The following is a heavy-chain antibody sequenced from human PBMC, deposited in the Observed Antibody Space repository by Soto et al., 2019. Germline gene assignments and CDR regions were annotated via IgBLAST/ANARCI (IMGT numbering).Heavy chain of an antibody. V-gene: IGHV4-61*01. CDR2: MSHSGGP. Sequence: KPSETLSLTCAVYGEFVSXXXXXXXWIRQPPGKGLKWIGEMSHSGGPTFNPSLKSRVXXXXXXPXXXXXXXXXXXXXXXXALYYCARVERGTATTVVDAFDIWGPGTMVTVSS. CDR1: GEFVSXXX. J-gene: IGHJ3*02. D-gene: IGHD1-1*01. CDR3: ARVERGTATTVVDAFDI.